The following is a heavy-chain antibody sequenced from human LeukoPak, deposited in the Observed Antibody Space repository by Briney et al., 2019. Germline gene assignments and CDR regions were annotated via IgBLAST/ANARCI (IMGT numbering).Heavy chain of an antibody. D-gene: IGHD1-26*01. V-gene: IGHV1-46*01. Sequence: ASVKVSCKASGYTFTSYGISWVRQAPGQGLEWMGIINPSGGSTSYAQKFQGRVTMTRDTSTSTVYMELSSLRSEDTAVYYCARAWELHYFDYWGQGTLVTVSS. J-gene: IGHJ4*02. CDR3: ARAWELHYFDY. CDR2: INPSGGST. CDR1: GYTFTSYG.